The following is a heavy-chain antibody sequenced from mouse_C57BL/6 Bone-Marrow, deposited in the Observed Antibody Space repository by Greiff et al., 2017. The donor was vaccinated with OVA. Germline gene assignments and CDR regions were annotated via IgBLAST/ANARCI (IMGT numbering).Heavy chain of an antibody. J-gene: IGHJ3*01. CDR2: IYPGSGST. V-gene: IGHV1-55*01. Sequence: VQLQQSGAELVKPGASVKMSCKASGYTFTSYWITWVKQRPGQGLEWIGDIYPGSGSTNYNEKFKSKATLTADTSSSTAYMQLSSLTSEDSAVYYCARGDYYGSSYPAWFADWGQGTLVTVSA. CDR1: GYTFTSYW. CDR3: ARGDYYGSSYPAWFAD. D-gene: IGHD1-1*01.